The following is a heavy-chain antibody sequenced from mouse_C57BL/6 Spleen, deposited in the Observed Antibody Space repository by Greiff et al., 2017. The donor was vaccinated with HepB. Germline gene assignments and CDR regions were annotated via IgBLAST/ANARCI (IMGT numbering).Heavy chain of an antibody. Sequence: VHLVESGPGLVQPSQSLSITCTVSGFSLTSYGVHWVRQSPGKGLEWLGVIWSGGSTDYNAAFISRLSISKDNSKSQVFFKMNSLQADDTAIYYCARDDYDGGGYFDYWGQGTTLTVSS. D-gene: IGHD2-4*01. CDR1: GFSLTSYG. CDR3: ARDDYDGGGYFDY. J-gene: IGHJ2*01. CDR2: IWSGGST. V-gene: IGHV2-2*01.